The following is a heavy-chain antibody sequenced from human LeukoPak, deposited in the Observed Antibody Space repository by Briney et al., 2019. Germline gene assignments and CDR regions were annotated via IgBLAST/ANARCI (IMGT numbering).Heavy chain of an antibody. CDR2: IYTSGST. CDR3: ARGGSMIEGYYYMDV. CDR1: GGSISSYY. D-gene: IGHD3-22*01. J-gene: IGHJ6*03. V-gene: IGHV4-4*07. Sequence: PSETLSLTCTVSGGSISSYYWSWIRQPAGKGLEWIGRIYTSGSTKYNPSLKSRVTISVDTSKNQFSLKLSSVTAADTAVYYCARGGSMIEGYYYMDVWGKGTTVTVSS.